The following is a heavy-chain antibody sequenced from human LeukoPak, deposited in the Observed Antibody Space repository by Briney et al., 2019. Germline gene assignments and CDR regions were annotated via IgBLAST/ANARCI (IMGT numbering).Heavy chain of an antibody. CDR1: GYSFTGYY. D-gene: IGHD5-24*01. CDR2: INPNIGGT. J-gene: IGHJ4*02. V-gene: IGHV1-2*06. Sequence: ASVKDSCKASGYSFTGYYVRRVRQAPGQGLECMGQINPNIGGTNYAQKFQGRVTMTRGTSISTAYMELSRLRSDDTAVYYCARDRDDGYNFDYWGQGTLVTVSS. CDR3: ARDRDDGYNFDY.